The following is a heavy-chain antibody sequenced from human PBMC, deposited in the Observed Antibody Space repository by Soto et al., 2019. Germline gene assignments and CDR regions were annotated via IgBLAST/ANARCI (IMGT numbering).Heavy chain of an antibody. CDR3: AGRCGGDCYPSFDY. D-gene: IGHD2-21*02. CDR1: GGSISSYY. J-gene: IGHJ4*02. Sequence: QVQLQESGPGLVKPSETLSLTCTVSGGSISSYYWSWLRQPPGKGLEWIGYIDYSGSTNYNPSLQSRRTISVDTSMNRFVLELSSVTAADTAVYYCAGRCGGDCYPSFDYWGQGTLVTVSS. CDR2: IDYSGST. V-gene: IGHV4-59*01.